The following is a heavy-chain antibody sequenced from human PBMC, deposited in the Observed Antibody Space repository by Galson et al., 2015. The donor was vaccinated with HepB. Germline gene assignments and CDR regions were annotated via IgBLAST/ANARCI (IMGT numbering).Heavy chain of an antibody. CDR2: ISGSGGST. Sequence: SLRLSCAASGFPFSSYAMSWVRQAPGTGLEWVSAISGSGGSTYYADSVKGRFTISRDNSKNTLYLQMNSLRAEDTAVYYCAKDRRVVITAVYDAFDIWGQGTMVTVSS. CDR3: AKDRRVVITAVYDAFDI. D-gene: IGHD3-22*01. V-gene: IGHV3-23*01. J-gene: IGHJ3*02. CDR1: GFPFSSYA.